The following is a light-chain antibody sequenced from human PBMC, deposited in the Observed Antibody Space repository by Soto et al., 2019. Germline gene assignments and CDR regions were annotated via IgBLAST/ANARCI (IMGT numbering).Light chain of an antibody. V-gene: IGLV1-40*01. CDR1: SSNIGAGYD. J-gene: IGLJ2*01. Sequence: QSVLTQPPSVSGAPGQRVSISCTGSSSNIGAGYDVHWYEHLPGTAPKLLIYQNNNRASGVPDRFSGSKSGTSASLAITGLQAEDEADYYCQSYDSSLSAVVFGGGTQLTVL. CDR3: QSYDSSLSAVV. CDR2: QNN.